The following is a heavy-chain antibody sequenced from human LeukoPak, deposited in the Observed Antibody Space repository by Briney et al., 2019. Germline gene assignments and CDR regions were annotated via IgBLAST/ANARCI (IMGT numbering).Heavy chain of an antibody. CDR1: GYTFTSYD. CDR2: MNPNSGNT. CDR3: ARGLNPGYSSSWYNY. D-gene: IGHD6-13*01. Sequence: ASVKVSCKASGYTFTSYDINWVRQAPGQGLEWMGWMNPNSGNTGYAQKFQGRVTMTRNTSISTAYMELSSLRSEDTAVYYCARGLNPGYSSSWYNYWGQGTLVTVSS. J-gene: IGHJ4*02. V-gene: IGHV1-8*01.